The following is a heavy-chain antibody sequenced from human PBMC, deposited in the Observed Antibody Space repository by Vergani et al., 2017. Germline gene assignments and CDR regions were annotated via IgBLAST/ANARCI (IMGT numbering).Heavy chain of an antibody. Sequence: QVQLVESGGGVVQPGRSLRLSCAASGFTFSSYGMHWVRPAPGKGLEWVAVIWYDGSNKYYADSVKGRFTISRDNSKNTLYLQMNSLRAEDTAVYYCASIAVKRRTWGYFDYWGQGTLVTVSS. CDR3: ASIAVKRRTWGYFDY. CDR1: GFTFSSYG. V-gene: IGHV3-33*01. J-gene: IGHJ4*02. D-gene: IGHD6-19*01. CDR2: IWYDGSNK.